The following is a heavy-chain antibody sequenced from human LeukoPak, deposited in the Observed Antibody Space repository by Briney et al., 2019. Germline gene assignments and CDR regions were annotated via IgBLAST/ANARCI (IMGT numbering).Heavy chain of an antibody. J-gene: IGHJ4*02. CDR1: GFTFSSYS. CDR2: ISSSSSYI. CDR3: ARDFGIAARRYFDY. V-gene: IGHV3-21*01. D-gene: IGHD6-13*01. Sequence: PGGSLRLSCAASGFTFSSYSMNWVRQAPGKGLEWVSSISSSSSYIYYADSVKGRFTISRDNAKNSLYLQMNSLRAEDTAVYYCARDFGIAARRYFDYWGQRTLVTVSS.